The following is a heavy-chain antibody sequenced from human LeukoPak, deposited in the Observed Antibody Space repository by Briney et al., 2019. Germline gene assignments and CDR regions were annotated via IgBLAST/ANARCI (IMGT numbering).Heavy chain of an antibody. D-gene: IGHD6-13*01. CDR3: ARVISSWYWFDP. J-gene: IGHJ5*02. Sequence: ASVKVSCKASGYTFTSYGISWVRQAPGQGLERMGWISAYNGNTNYAQKLQGRVTMTTDTSTSTAYMELRSLRSDDTAVYYCARVISSWYWFDPWGQGTLVTVSS. CDR1: GYTFTSYG. CDR2: ISAYNGNT. V-gene: IGHV1-18*01.